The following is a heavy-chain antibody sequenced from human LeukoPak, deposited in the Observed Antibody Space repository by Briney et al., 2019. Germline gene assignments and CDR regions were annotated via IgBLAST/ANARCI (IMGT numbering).Heavy chain of an antibody. Sequence: SETLSLTCTVSGGSISSGSYYWSWIRQPAGKGLEWIGRIYTSGSTNYNPSLKSRVTISVDTSKNQFSLKLSSVTAADTAVYYCARDWEGATMWYFDLWGRGTLVTVSS. V-gene: IGHV4-61*02. D-gene: IGHD1-26*01. CDR3: ARDWEGATMWYFDL. J-gene: IGHJ2*01. CDR2: IYTSGST. CDR1: GGSISSGSYY.